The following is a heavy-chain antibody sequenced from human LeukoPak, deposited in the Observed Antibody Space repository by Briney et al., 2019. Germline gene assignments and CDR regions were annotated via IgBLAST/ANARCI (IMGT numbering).Heavy chain of an antibody. J-gene: IGHJ6*02. D-gene: IGHD5-18*01. CDR1: EDTFSSYS. Sequence: SVKVSFTASEDTFSSYSISWVRQAPGQGLEWMGRIIPILGIANYAQKFQGRVTITADKSTSTAYMELSSLRSEDTAVYYCARDRAPSVIQLWSDYYYYGMDVWGQGTTVTVSS. CDR3: ARDRAPSVIQLWSDYYYYGMDV. V-gene: IGHV1-69*04. CDR2: IIPILGIA.